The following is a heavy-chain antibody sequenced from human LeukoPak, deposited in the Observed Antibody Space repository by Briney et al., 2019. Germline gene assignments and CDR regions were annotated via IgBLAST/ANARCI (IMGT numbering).Heavy chain of an antibody. CDR1: GGTFSSYA. CDR3: ASDNFGNWRYYGNWFDP. Sequence: SVKVSCKASGGTFSSYAISWVRQAPGQGLEWMGRIIPIFGTANYAQKFQGRVTIPTDESTSTAYMELSSLRSEDTAVYYCASDNFGNWRYYGNWFDPWGQGTLVTVSS. V-gene: IGHV1-69*05. J-gene: IGHJ5*02. D-gene: IGHD1-26*01. CDR2: IIPIFGTA.